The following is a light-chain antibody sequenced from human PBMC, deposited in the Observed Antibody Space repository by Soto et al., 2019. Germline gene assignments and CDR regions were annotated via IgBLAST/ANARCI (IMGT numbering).Light chain of an antibody. J-gene: IGLJ2*01. CDR2: GNS. Sequence: QSVLTQPPSVSGAPGQRVTISCTGSSSNIGAGYDVHWYQQLPGTAPKLLIYGNSNRPSGVPDRFSGSKSGTSASLAITGLQADDEADYYCQSSDSSLSGYVFGGGTQLTVL. V-gene: IGLV1-40*01. CDR1: SSNIGAGYD. CDR3: QSSDSSLSGYV.